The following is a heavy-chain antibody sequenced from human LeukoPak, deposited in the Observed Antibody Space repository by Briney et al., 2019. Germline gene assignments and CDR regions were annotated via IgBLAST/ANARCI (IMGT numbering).Heavy chain of an antibody. CDR3: ASHYDIDY. J-gene: IGHJ4*02. D-gene: IGHD3-9*01. CDR1: GLTFSTYT. V-gene: IGHV3-21*06. Sequence: GGSLRLSCAASGLTFSTYTMNWVRQAPGKGLGWVSSISSGSSYIYYADSMKGRFTVSRDNAKNSLYLQMNSLKAEDTAVYFCASHYDIDYWGQGTLVTVSS. CDR2: ISSGSSYI.